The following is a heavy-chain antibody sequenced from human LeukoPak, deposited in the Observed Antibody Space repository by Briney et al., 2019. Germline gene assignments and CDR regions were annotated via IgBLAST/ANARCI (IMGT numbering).Heavy chain of an antibody. CDR2: ISAYNGNT. Sequence: GASVKVSCKASGYTFTSYGISWVRQAPGQGLEWMGWISAYNGNTNYAQKLQGRVTMTTDTSTSTPYMELRSLRSDDTAVYYCARDRGYSGYDYYYYGMDVWGQGTTVTVSS. D-gene: IGHD5-12*01. CDR1: GYTFTSYG. V-gene: IGHV1-18*01. J-gene: IGHJ6*02. CDR3: ARDRGYSGYDYYYYGMDV.